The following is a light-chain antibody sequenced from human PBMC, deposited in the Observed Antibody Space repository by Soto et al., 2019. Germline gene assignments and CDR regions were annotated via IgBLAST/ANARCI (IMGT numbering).Light chain of an antibody. CDR2: GAS. V-gene: IGKV3-15*01. J-gene: IGKJ3*01. CDR3: HYYDDAPPFP. CDR1: QSVSSN. Sequence: EIVLNQSPATLSVSPRERAPLSCRASQSVSSNLAWYQQKPGQAPRLLIYGASTRATGIPARFSGSGSGTDFTLTISRLEPEDFAVYYCHYYDDAPPFPFGPGTKVDI.